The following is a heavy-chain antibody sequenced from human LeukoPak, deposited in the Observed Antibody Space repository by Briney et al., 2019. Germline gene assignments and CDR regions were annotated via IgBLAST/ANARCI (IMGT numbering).Heavy chain of an antibody. Sequence: TGGSLRLSCAAAGFTFSSFGMHWVRQAPGKGLEWVAVISYDGSNIYYADSVKGRFTISRDSSKNTVYLQMNSLRAEDTAAYYCARDSSSFYYYYYMDVWGKGTTVTVSS. V-gene: IGHV3-30*03. D-gene: IGHD6-13*01. CDR3: ARDSSSFYYYYYMDV. CDR1: GFTFSSFG. CDR2: ISYDGSNI. J-gene: IGHJ6*03.